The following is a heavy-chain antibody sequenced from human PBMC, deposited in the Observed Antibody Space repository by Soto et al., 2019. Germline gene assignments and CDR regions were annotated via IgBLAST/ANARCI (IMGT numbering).Heavy chain of an antibody. Sequence: ASVKVSCKASGYTFTSFDINWVRQASGQGLEWLGWMDPNSGNTIYAQKFQGRVTMTRNTSINTAYMELSSLRSDDTALYYCARVVLAILYQIMWFGAWGQGTRVT. CDR3: ARVVLAILYQIMWFGA. V-gene: IGHV1-8*01. CDR1: GYTFTSFD. CDR2: MDPNSGNT. D-gene: IGHD2-2*01. J-gene: IGHJ5*02.